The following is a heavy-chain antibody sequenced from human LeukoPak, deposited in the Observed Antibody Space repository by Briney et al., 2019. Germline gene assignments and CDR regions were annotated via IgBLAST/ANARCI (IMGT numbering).Heavy chain of an antibody. Sequence: SETLSLTCAVSGYSISSGYYWGWIRQPPGKGLESIGSIYHSGSTYYNPSLKSRVTISVDTSKNQFSLKLSSVTAADTAVYYCARLPPEKLYDSSGYPDYWGQGTLVTVSS. CDR2: IYHSGST. CDR3: ARLPPEKLYDSSGYPDY. J-gene: IGHJ4*02. CDR1: GYSISSGYY. D-gene: IGHD3-22*01. V-gene: IGHV4-38-2*01.